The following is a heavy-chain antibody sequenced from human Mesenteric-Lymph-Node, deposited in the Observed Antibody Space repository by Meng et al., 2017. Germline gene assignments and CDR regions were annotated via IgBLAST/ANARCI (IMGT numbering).Heavy chain of an antibody. CDR1: GGSVSNGNYY. D-gene: IGHD3-22*01. CDR3: ARANYFDTRGFNS. CDR2: IYYSGRT. J-gene: IGHJ5*02. Sequence: QAQLQESGPGRVKPSGTLSLTCPVSGGSVSNGNYYWSWIRQPPGKGLEWIGYIYYSGRTDYNPSLKSRVTISVDTSKNHFSLKLSSVAAADTAVYYCARANYFDTRGFNSWGQGTLVTVSS. V-gene: IGHV4-61*03.